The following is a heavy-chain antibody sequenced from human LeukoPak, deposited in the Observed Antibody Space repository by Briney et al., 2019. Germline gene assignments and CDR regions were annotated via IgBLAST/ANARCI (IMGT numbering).Heavy chain of an antibody. D-gene: IGHD7-27*01. J-gene: IGHJ4*02. CDR3: ASRKLGNDY. CDR2: IYHTGST. CDR1: GYSISSGFY. Sequence: SETLSLTCTVSGYSISSGFYWGWIRQPPGKGLEWIGYIYHTGSTSYSPSPKSRVTISADTSQNQFSLKLSSVTAADTAVYYCASRKLGNDYWGQGTLVTVSS. V-gene: IGHV4-38-2*02.